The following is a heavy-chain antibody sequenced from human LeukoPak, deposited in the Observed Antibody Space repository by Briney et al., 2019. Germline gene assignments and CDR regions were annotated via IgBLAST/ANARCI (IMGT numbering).Heavy chain of an antibody. CDR1: GFTFCSYA. J-gene: IGHJ4*02. D-gene: IGHD6-19*01. CDR2: ISGSGGST. Sequence: PGGSLRLSCAASGFTFCSYAMSWVRQALGKGLEWVSRISGSGGSTYYADSVKGRFTISRDNSKNTLYMQMNSLRAEDTSVYYCAKGNSGWSDYWGQGTLVTVSS. V-gene: IGHV3-23*01. CDR3: AKGNSGWSDY.